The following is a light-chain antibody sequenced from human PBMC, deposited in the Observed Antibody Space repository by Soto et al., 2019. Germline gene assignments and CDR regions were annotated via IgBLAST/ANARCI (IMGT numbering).Light chain of an antibody. CDR1: QSVSSY. CDR3: QQRSNWPRT. CDR2: DAS. V-gene: IGKV3-11*01. Sequence: EVVLTQSPASLSLSPGDRATLSCRASQSVSSYLAWYQQKPGQAPRLVIYDASNMATGIPARFSVSGSVTGFTLTVSSLEPEAFAVSYCQQRSNWPRTVGKGTKVEIK. J-gene: IGKJ1*01.